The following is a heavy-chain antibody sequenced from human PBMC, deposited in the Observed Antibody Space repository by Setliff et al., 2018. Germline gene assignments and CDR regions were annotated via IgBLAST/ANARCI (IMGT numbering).Heavy chain of an antibody. J-gene: IGHJ6*02. CDR1: GFDFKTHW. CDR3: ARVGYCSSGSYPGSNYYYYGMDV. Sequence: GGSLRLSCAASGFDFKTHWMDWARQAPGKGLEWVANIKEDGSQRNYVDAVRGRFTVSRDNARNSLYLQMNSLRVDDTAVYYCARVGYCSSGSYPGSNYYYYGMDVWGQGTTVTVS. CDR2: IKEDGSQR. D-gene: IGHD2-15*01. V-gene: IGHV3-7*01.